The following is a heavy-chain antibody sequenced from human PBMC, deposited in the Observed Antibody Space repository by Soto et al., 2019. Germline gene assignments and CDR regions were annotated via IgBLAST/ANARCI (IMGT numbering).Heavy chain of an antibody. CDR3: ARLGVAAAGSRFFDY. J-gene: IGHJ4*02. Sequence: PSETLSLTCTVSGGSISSSNYYWGWIRQPPGKGLEWIGSMYYNGNTYYSPSLRSRVTISVDTSKRHFSLKLSALTAADTAVYYCARLGVAAAGSRFFDYWGQGTLVTVSS. CDR2: MYYNGNT. CDR1: GGSISSSNYY. D-gene: IGHD6-13*01. V-gene: IGHV4-39*02.